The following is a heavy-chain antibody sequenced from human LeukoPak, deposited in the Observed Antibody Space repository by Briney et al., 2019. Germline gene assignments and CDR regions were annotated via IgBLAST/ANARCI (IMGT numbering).Heavy chain of an antibody. Sequence: GESLKISCKGFGSDFPTYWIGWVRQMPGKGLEWMVIIYPPDSDTRYSPSFQGQVTISVDKSTSITYLQWSSLKASDTAMYYCARRTRTGWLQRRVAFDIWGQGTMVTVSS. CDR2: IYPPDSDT. J-gene: IGHJ3*02. D-gene: IGHD5-24*01. CDR3: ARRTRTGWLQRRVAFDI. V-gene: IGHV5-51*01. CDR1: GSDFPTYW.